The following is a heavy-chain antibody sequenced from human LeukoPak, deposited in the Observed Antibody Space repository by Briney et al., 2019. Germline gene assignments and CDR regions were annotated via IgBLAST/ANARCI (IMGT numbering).Heavy chain of an antibody. CDR2: IKQDGSEK. CDR3: ARDLRGYYYGSGPYDY. Sequence: GGSLRLSCAASGFTFSSYWMSWVRQAPGKGLEWVANIKQDGSEKYYVDSVKGRFTISRDNAKNSLYLQMNSLRAEDTAVYYCARDLRGYYYGSGPYDYWGQGTLVTVSS. D-gene: IGHD3-10*01. V-gene: IGHV3-7*01. J-gene: IGHJ4*02. CDR1: GFTFSSYW.